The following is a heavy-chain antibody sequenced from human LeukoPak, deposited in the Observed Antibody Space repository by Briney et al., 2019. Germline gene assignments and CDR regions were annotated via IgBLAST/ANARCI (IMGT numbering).Heavy chain of an antibody. CDR1: GYTLTELS. J-gene: IGHJ5*02. Sequence: ASVKVSCKVSGYTLTELSMHWVRQAPGKGLEWMGGFDPEDGETIYAQKFQGRVTMTEDTSTDTAYMELSSLRSEDTAVYYCATEGPLGVTMRLVGSNWFDPWGQGTLVTVSS. V-gene: IGHV1-24*01. CDR3: ATEGPLGVTMRLVGSNWFDP. CDR2: FDPEDGET. D-gene: IGHD4-17*01.